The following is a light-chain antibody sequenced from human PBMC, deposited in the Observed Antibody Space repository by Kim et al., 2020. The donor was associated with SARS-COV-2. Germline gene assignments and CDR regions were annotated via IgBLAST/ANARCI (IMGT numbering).Light chain of an antibody. CDR1: QSVSTY. V-gene: IGKV3-11*01. J-gene: IGKJ4*01. Sequence: LSPGGGATLSCRASQSVSTYLAWYQQKPGQVPRLLIYDASTRATDIPARFSGSGSGTDFSLTISSLEPEDFAVYYCQQRTTWPLSFGGGTKVDIK. CDR2: DAS. CDR3: QQRTTWPLS.